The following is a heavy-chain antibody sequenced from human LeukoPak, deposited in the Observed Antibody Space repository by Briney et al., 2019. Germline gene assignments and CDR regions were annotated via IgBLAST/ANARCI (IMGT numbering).Heavy chain of an antibody. J-gene: IGHJ4*02. V-gene: IGHV4-28*01. Sequence: SETLSLTCAVSGYSISSTNWWGWIRQPPGKGLEWIGYIYYSGSTYYNPSLQSRVTMSVDTSKNQFSLKLSSVTAVDTAVYYCAIRSGNYWTFDYWGQGTLVTVSS. D-gene: IGHD1-26*01. CDR1: GYSISSTNW. CDR3: AIRSGNYWTFDY. CDR2: IYYSGST.